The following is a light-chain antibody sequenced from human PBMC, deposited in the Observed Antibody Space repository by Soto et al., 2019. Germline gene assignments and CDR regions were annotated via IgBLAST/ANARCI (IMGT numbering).Light chain of an antibody. CDR1: QSVRSN. J-gene: IGKJ1*01. V-gene: IGKV3-15*01. CDR3: QQYNNWSDT. Sequence: EIVMTQSPATLSVSPGERATLSCRASQSVRSNLAWYQHKPGQAPRLLIYVASSRPAGVPARFSGSGSGTAFTHTISRLQSEDFAVYYCQQYNNWSDTVDQRTKVDIK. CDR2: VAS.